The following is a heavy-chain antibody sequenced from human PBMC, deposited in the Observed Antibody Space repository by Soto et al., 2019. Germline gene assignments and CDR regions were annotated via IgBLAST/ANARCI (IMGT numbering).Heavy chain of an antibody. J-gene: IGHJ4*02. D-gene: IGHD3-22*01. Sequence: QVQMVQSGAEVKKPGASVTVSCKDSAYTFTNYGINWVRQAPGQGLEWMGWISDYSGHTNYAKKLQDRVTRTTDTSTSTAYMGLRSLRSDDTAVYYCARLPHLDDNVELDYWGQGTLVTVST. CDR3: ARLPHLDDNVELDY. V-gene: IGHV1-18*01. CDR2: ISDYSGHT. CDR1: AYTFTNYG.